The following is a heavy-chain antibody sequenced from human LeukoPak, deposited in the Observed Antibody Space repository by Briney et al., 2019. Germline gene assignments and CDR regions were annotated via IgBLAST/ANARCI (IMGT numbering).Heavy chain of an antibody. CDR2: INHSGST. Sequence: PSETLSLSCAASGVSFSGYYWSWIRQPPGKGLEWIGEINHSGSTYYNPSLKSRVTISVDTSKNQFSLKLSSVTAADTAVYYCASSGSWCVYYFDYWGQGTLVTVSS. CDR3: ASSGSWCVYYFDY. D-gene: IGHD6-13*01. V-gene: IGHV4-34*01. J-gene: IGHJ4*02. CDR1: GVSFSGYY.